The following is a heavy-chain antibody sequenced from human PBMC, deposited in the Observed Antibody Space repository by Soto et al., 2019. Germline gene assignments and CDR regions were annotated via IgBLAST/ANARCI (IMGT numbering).Heavy chain of an antibody. V-gene: IGHV3-23*01. CDR1: GFTFSSYA. CDR3: AKDRRRYSSSSGEDY. D-gene: IGHD6-6*01. Sequence: LRLSCAASGFTFSSYAMSWVRQAPGKGLEWVSAISGSGGSTYYADSVKGRFTISRDNSKNTLYLQMNSLRAEDTAVYYCAKDRRRYSSSSGEDYWGQGTLVTVSS. J-gene: IGHJ4*02. CDR2: ISGSGGST.